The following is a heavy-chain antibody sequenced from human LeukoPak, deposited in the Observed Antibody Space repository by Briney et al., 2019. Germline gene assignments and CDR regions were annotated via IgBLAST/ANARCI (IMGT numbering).Heavy chain of an antibody. CDR3: ARASSLIAAAGMFDY. CDR2: IIPIFGTA. Sequence: ASVKVSCKASGGTFSSYAISWVRQAPGQGLEWMGGIIPIFGTANYAQKFQGRVTITTDESTSTAYMELSSLRSEDTAVYYCARASSLIAAAGMFDYWGQGTLVTVSS. CDR1: GGTFSSYA. V-gene: IGHV1-69*05. J-gene: IGHJ4*02. D-gene: IGHD6-13*01.